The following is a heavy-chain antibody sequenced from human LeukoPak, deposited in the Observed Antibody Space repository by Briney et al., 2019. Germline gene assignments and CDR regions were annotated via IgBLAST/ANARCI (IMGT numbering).Heavy chain of an antibody. J-gene: IGHJ4*02. CDR2: VYYSGST. CDR3: ARYPMTYCSSSSCTDY. D-gene: IGHD2-2*01. V-gene: IGHV4-59*08. Sequence: SETLSPTCTVSGGSISGDYWSWIRQSLQGLEWIGYVYYSGSTNYNPSLKSRVTISVDTSKNQFSLKLSSVTAADTAVYYCARYPMTYCSSSSCTDYWGQGTLVTVPS. CDR1: GGSISGDY.